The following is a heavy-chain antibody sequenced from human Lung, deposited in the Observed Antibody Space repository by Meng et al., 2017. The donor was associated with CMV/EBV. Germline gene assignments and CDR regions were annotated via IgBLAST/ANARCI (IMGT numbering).Heavy chain of an antibody. D-gene: IGHD2-15*01. CDR3: ASGTPGRSYCDY. J-gene: IGHJ4*02. V-gene: IGHV1-18*01. Sequence: PLLQLVPEVKKSGASVRVSCNASGYTFGSDGICWVRQAPGQGLEWMGWFVNYVDTYPAPKFQGRVTMTTDTHTNTAFMELRSLTSDDTAVYYCASGTPGRSYCDYWGQGTLVTVSS. CDR2: FVNYVDT. CDR1: GYTFGSDG.